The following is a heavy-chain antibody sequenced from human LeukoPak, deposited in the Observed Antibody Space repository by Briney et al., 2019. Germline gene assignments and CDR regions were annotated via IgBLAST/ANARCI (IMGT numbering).Heavy chain of an antibody. J-gene: IGHJ4*02. Sequence: GGSLRLSCAASGVTLTNYAMTWVRQAPGKGLEWVSGISISGGSTDYADSVKGRFTISRDNSKNTLYLQMNSLRAEDTAVYYCAKVPAGNKVEYWGQGTLVTVSS. CDR1: GVTLTNYA. D-gene: IGHD6-19*01. CDR3: AKVPAGNKVEY. CDR2: ISISGGST. V-gene: IGHV3-23*01.